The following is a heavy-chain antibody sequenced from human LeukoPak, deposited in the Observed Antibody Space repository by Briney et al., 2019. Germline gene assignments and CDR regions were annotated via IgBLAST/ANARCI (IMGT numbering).Heavy chain of an antibody. J-gene: IGHJ4*02. CDR2: INPSGGST. D-gene: IGHD3-22*01. CDR3: ARGSVYYYDSSGYSDYFDY. Sequence: ASVKVSCKASGYTFTGYYMHWVRQAPGQGLEWMGIINPSGGSTSYAQKFQGRVTMTRDTSTSTVYMELSSLRSEDTAVYYCARGSVYYYDSSGYSDYFDYWGQGTLVTVSS. V-gene: IGHV1-46*01. CDR1: GYTFTGYY.